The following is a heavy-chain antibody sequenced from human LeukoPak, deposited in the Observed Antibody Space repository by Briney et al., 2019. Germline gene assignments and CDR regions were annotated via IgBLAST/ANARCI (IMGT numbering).Heavy chain of an antibody. CDR3: AKERSRGEWFDS. D-gene: IGHD3-16*01. Sequence: GGSLRLSCAASGFTFSSYAMHWVRQAPGKGLEWVAVIPYDGSNKYYADSVKGRFTISRDNFKYTLYLHMTSLRAEDTAVYHCAKERSRGEWFDSWGQGTLVSVSS. CDR1: GFTFSSYA. J-gene: IGHJ5*01. V-gene: IGHV3-30*04. CDR2: IPYDGSNK.